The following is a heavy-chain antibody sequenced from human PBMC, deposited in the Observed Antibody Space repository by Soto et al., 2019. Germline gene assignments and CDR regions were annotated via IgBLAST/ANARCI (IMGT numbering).Heavy chain of an antibody. CDR1: GFTVSSNY. J-gene: IGHJ6*02. CDR3: ARDPPATRHGMDV. Sequence: GGSLRLSGAASGFTVSSNYMSWVRQAPGKGLEXVSVIXXGXSXXXAXXXXGRFTISRDNSKNTLYLQMKSLRAEDTAVYYCARDPPATRHGMDVWGQETTLTVYS. V-gene: IGHV3-53*01. CDR2: IXXGXSX.